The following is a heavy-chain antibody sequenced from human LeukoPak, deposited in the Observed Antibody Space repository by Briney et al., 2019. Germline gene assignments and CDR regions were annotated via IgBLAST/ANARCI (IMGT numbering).Heavy chain of an antibody. V-gene: IGHV3-23*01. Sequence: GGSLRLSCAASGFTFSSLAMSWVRQAPGKGLEWVSAITGSGSNTYYADSVKGRFTISRDNSKNTLYLQMNSMRADETAVYYCARRTALEQYFDYWGQGTLVTVSS. CDR3: ARRTALEQYFDY. CDR2: ITGSGSNT. D-gene: IGHD1/OR15-1a*01. CDR1: GFTFSSLA. J-gene: IGHJ4*02.